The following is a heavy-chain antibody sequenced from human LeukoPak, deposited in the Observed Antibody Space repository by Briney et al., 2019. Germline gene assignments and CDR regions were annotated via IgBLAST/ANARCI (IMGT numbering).Heavy chain of an antibody. CDR2: ISVYNGNT. CDR3: ARDLGVDTTMIFFDY. D-gene: IGHD5-18*01. J-gene: IGHJ4*02. Sequence: ASVKVSCKASGYTFTSFGISWARQAPGQGPEWVGWISVYNGNTNYVQKLQGRVTMTTDTSTNTAYMELRSLRSDDTAVYYCARDLGVDTTMIFFDYWGQGTPVTVSS. V-gene: IGHV1-18*01. CDR1: GYTFTSFG.